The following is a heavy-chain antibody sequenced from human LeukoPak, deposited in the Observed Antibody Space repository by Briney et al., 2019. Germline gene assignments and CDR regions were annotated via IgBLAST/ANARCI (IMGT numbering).Heavy chain of an antibody. V-gene: IGHV4-34*01. Sequence: SETLSLTCAVYGGSFSGYYWSWIRQPPGKGLEWIGEINHSGSTNYNPSLKSRVTISVDTPKNQFSLKLSSVTAADTAVYYCARDGYCSGGSCYSRFIYYYYGMDVWGQGTTVTVSS. J-gene: IGHJ6*02. CDR1: GGSFSGYY. D-gene: IGHD2-15*01. CDR3: ARDGYCSGGSCYSRFIYYYYGMDV. CDR2: INHSGST.